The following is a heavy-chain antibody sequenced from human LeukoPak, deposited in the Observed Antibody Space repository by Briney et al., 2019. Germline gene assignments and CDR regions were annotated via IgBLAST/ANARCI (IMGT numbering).Heavy chain of an antibody. J-gene: IGHJ4*02. CDR3: ATQPAAIGVDY. CDR2: INPVGGGT. V-gene: IGHV1-46*01. Sequence: ASVKVSCKASGYTFTDHYMHWVRQAPGQGLEWMGIINPVGGGTTYAQHFQGRVTMTRDTSTSTVYMELRSLRSEDTAVYYCATQPAAIGVDYWGQGTLVTVSS. CDR1: GYTFTDHY. D-gene: IGHD2-2*02.